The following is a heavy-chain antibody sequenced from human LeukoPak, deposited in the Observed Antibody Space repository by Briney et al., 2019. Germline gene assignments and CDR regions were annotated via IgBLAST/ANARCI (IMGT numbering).Heavy chain of an antibody. V-gene: IGHV3-21*01. J-gene: IGHJ3*02. CDR1: GFTFSSYS. D-gene: IGHD3-3*01. CDR3: ARARSDGAFDI. Sequence: GGSLRLSCAASGFTFSSYSMNWVRQAPGKGLEWVSSISSSSSYIYYADSVKGRFTISRDNAKNSLYLQMDSLRAEDTAVYYCARARSDGAFDIWGQGTMVTVSS. CDR2: ISSSSSYI.